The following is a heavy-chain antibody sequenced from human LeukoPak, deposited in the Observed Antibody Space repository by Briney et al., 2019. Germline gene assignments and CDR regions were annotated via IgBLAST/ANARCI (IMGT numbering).Heavy chain of an antibody. CDR3: ARGKGYSYGAPEGYGMDV. V-gene: IGHV1-69*04. Sequence: ASVTVSCKSSGGTFSSYAISWVRQARGQGLEGMGRIIPILGIANYAQKFQGRVTITADKSTSTAYMELSSLRSEDTAVYYCARGKGYSYGAPEGYGMDVWGQGTTVTVSS. CDR1: GGTFSSYA. J-gene: IGHJ6*02. CDR2: IIPILGIA. D-gene: IGHD5-18*01.